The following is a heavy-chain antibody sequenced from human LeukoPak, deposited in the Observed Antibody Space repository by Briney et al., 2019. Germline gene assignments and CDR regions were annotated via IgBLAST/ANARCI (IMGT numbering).Heavy chain of an antibody. V-gene: IGHV4-59*01. CDR1: GGSISSYY. CDR3: ARGVDTEALDY. J-gene: IGHJ4*02. CDR2: IHYSGST. D-gene: IGHD5-18*01. Sequence: MLSETLSLTCTVSGGSISSYYWSWIRQPPGKGLEWIGYIHYSGSTKYNPSLKSRVTISVDTSKNQFSLKLRSVTAADTAVYYCARGVDTEALDYWGQGALVTVSS.